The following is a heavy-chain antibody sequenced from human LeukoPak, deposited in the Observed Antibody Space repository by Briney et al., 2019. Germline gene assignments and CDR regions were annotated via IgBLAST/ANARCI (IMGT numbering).Heavy chain of an antibody. CDR1: GYSFINYW. V-gene: IGHV5-51*01. CDR2: IYPGDSDT. CDR3: AILSSGWYYFVY. D-gene: IGHD6-19*01. Sequence: GESLKISCKGSGYSFINYWIGWVRQMPGKGLEWMAIIYPGDSDTKYSPSFQGQVTISADKSITTAFLQWSSLKASDTAMYYCAILSSGWYYFVYWGQGTLVTVCS. J-gene: IGHJ4*02.